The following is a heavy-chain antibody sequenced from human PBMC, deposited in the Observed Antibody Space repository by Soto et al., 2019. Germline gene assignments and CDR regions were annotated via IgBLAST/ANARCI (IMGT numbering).Heavy chain of an antibody. CDR2: TYYKSKWSN. CDR3: ARGDQGMDV. V-gene: IGHV6-1*01. CDR1: GASVSTNSAA. Sequence: QVHLQQSGPGLVKPSQTLSLTCAISGASVSTNSAAWNWIRQSPSRGLEWLGRTYYKSKWSNNYAVSVNSRITINPDTYKSQFSLQLTSVTPEDQAVYYCARGDQGMDVWGQGTTLTVSS. J-gene: IGHJ6*01.